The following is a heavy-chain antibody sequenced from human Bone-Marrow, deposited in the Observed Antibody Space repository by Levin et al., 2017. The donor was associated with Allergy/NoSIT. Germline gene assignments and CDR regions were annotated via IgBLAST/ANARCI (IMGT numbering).Heavy chain of an antibody. J-gene: IGHJ4*02. Sequence: GGSLRLSCAASGFNFGDFGMHWVRQAPGKGLESVAAISYHSTYHYYPASVQGRFTISRDNSKNTVDLEMNDLRAEDTAVYYCARDSNVMTGYCDSWGQGSRVIVSS. CDR3: ARDSNVMTGYCDS. V-gene: IGHV3-33*05. CDR1: GFNFGDFG. D-gene: IGHD3-9*01. CDR2: ISYHSTYH.